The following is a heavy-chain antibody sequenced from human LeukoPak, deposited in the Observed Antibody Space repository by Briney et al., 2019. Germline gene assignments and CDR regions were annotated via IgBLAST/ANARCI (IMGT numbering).Heavy chain of an antibody. CDR1: GGSISSYY. CDR2: IYYSGST. Sequence: PSETLSLTCTVSGGSISSYYWSWIRQPPGKGLEWIGYIYYSGSTNYNPSLKSRVTISVDTSKNQFSLKLNSVTAADTAVYYCARDMEMATSANWFDPWGQGTLVTVSS. D-gene: IGHD5-24*01. CDR3: ARDMEMATSANWFDP. V-gene: IGHV4-59*01. J-gene: IGHJ5*02.